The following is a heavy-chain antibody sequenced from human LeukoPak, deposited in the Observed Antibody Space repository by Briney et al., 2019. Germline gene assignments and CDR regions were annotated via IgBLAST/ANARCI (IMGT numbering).Heavy chain of an antibody. CDR3: ANPVDTAMAFDY. Sequence: SETLSLTCTVSGGSISSSSYYWGWIRQPPGKGLEWIGSIYYSGSTYYNPSLKSRVTISVDTSKNQFSLKLSSVTAADAAVYYCANPVDTAMAFDYWGQGTLVTVSS. CDR1: GGSISSSSYY. CDR2: IYYSGST. V-gene: IGHV4-39*07. D-gene: IGHD5-18*01. J-gene: IGHJ4*02.